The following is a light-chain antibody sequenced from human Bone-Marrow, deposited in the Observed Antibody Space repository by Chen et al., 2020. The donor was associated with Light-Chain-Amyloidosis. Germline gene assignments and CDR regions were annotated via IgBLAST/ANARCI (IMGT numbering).Light chain of an antibody. CDR2: EVS. Sequence: QSALTQPPSASGSPGQSVTISCTGTSSDVGGYNYVSWYQQHPGKAPKLMIYEVSKRPSGVPDRFSGSKSGNTASLFVSGLQAEDEADYYCSSYAGSNNLVFGGGTKLTVL. CDR1: SSDVGGYNY. CDR3: SSYAGSNNLV. V-gene: IGLV2-8*01. J-gene: IGLJ3*02.